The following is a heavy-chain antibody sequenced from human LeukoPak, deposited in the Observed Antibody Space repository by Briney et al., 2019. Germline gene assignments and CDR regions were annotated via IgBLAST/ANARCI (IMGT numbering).Heavy chain of an antibody. CDR3: ARGIAAVTPPYWFDP. CDR2: MNPNSGNT. CDR1: GYTFTSYD. D-gene: IGHD6-13*01. J-gene: IGHJ5*02. Sequence: ASVKVSCKASGYTFTSYDINWVRQAPGQGLEWMGWMNPNSGNTGYAQKFQGRVTMTRNTSISTAYMELSSLRSEDTAVYYCARGIAAVTPPYWFDPWGQGTLVTVSS. V-gene: IGHV1-8*01.